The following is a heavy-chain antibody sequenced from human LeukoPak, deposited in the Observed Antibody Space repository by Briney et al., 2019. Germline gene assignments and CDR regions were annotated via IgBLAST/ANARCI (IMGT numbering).Heavy chain of an antibody. CDR3: AREKWSSGWHPFDP. CDR1: GYTFTSYG. J-gene: IGHJ5*02. D-gene: IGHD6-19*01. Sequence: GASVKVSCKASGYTFTSYGISWVRQAPGQGLEWMGWISAYNGNTNYAQKFQGRVTMTTDTSTSTAYMELRSLRSDDTAVYYCAREKWSSGWHPFDPWGQGTLVTVSS. V-gene: IGHV1-18*01. CDR2: ISAYNGNT.